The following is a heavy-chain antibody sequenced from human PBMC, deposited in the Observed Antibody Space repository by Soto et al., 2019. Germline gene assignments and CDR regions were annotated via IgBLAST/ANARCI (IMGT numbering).Heavy chain of an antibody. CDR3: ARVGVSSGHESPDFDS. Sequence: ASVKVSCKASGYTFNFYGITWVRQAPGQGLEWMGWISGFNGNTNYAADLQGRVTMTTDTSTSTAYMELRGLRSDDTAVYYCARVGVSSGHESPDFDSWGQGTLVTVSS. V-gene: IGHV1-18*01. CDR2: ISGFNGNT. J-gene: IGHJ4*02. D-gene: IGHD3-16*01. CDR1: GYTFNFYG.